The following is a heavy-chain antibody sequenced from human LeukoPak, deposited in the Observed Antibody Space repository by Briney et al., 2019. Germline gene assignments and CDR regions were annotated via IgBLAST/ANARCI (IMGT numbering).Heavy chain of an antibody. D-gene: IGHD6-19*01. J-gene: IGHJ3*02. CDR3: ARAEQWLPHDAFDI. CDR1: GGSFSGYY. CDR2: INHSGST. Sequence: SETLSLTCAVYGGSFSGYYWSWIRQPPGEGLEWIGEINHSGSTNYNPSLKSRVTISVDTSKNQFSLKLSSVTAADTAVYYCARAEQWLPHDAFDIWGQGTMVTVSS. V-gene: IGHV4-34*01.